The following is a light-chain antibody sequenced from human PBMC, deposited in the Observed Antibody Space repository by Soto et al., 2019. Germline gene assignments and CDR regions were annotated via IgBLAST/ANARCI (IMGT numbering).Light chain of an antibody. Sequence: EIVMTQSPATLSVSPGERATLSCRASQSISSNLAWYQQKPGQAPRLLIYGASTRATGIPARSSGSRSGTEFTLTISSLQSEDFAVYYCQQYDSSFTFGGGTKVEMK. CDR3: QQYDSSFT. J-gene: IGKJ4*01. CDR1: QSISSN. V-gene: IGKV3-15*01. CDR2: GAS.